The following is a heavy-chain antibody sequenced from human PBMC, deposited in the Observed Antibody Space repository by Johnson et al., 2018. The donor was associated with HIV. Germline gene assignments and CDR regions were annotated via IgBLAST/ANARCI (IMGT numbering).Heavy chain of an antibody. CDR3: TTDSRATTMITIEDAFDI. CDR1: GFTFDDYA. J-gene: IGHJ3*02. Sequence: VQLVESGGGLVQPGRSLRLSCAASGFTFDDYAMHWVRQAPGKGLEWVSGISWNSGSIGYADSVKGRFTISRDNAKNSLYLQMNSLKTEDTAMYYCTTDSRATTMITIEDAFDIWGQGTMVTVSS. V-gene: IGHV3-9*01. CDR2: ISWNSGSI. D-gene: IGHD5-18*01.